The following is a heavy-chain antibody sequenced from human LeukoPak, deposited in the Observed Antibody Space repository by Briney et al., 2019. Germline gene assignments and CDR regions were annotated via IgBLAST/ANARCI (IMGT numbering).Heavy chain of an antibody. D-gene: IGHD3-22*01. CDR1: GYTFSNYF. V-gene: IGHV1-2*04. J-gene: IGHJ3*02. CDR2: ISPNSGGT. CDR3: ARGAYYYDSSGHDAFDI. Sequence: ASVKVSCKASGYTFSNYFIHWVRQAPRQGLEWMGWISPNSGGTNYAQKFQGWVTMTRDTSISTAYMELSRLRSDDTAVYYCARGAYYYDSSGHDAFDIWGQGAMVTVSS.